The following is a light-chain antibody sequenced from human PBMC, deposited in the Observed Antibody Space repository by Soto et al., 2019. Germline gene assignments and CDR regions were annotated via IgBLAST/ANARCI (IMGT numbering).Light chain of an antibody. CDR1: SSNVGGYNY. CDR3: CSYAGSNTFYV. CDR2: DVY. J-gene: IGLJ1*01. Sequence: QSALTQPRSLSGSPGQSVTISCTGTSSNVGGYNYVSWYQHHPGKAPKLVIYDVYNRPSVVPDRFSGSKSANTASLTIAGLPAEDEADYSCCSYAGSNTFYVFRTGTKVTVL. V-gene: IGLV2-11*01.